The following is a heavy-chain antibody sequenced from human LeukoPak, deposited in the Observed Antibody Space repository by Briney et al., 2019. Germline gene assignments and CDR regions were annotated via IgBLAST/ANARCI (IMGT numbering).Heavy chain of an antibody. D-gene: IGHD6-19*01. CDR3: ARGGLESSGFDY. CDR1: GFTFSSYS. CDR2: ISSSSSYI. Sequence: GGSLRLSCAASGFTFSSYSMNWVRQAPGKGLEWVSSISSSSSYIYYADSVKGRFTISRDNAKNPLYLQMNSLRAEDTAVYYCARGGLESSGFDYWGQGTLVTVSS. J-gene: IGHJ4*02. V-gene: IGHV3-21*01.